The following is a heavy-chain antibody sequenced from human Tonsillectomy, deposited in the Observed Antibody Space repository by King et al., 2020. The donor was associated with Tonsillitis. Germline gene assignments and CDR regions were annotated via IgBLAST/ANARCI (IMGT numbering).Heavy chain of an antibody. Sequence: VQLVQSGAEVKKPGSSVWVSCKASGGTFSSFAFSWVRQAPGQGLEWRGGIIPIFGAPNYAQWFQGRVTITADEATSTAYMELSSLRSEDTAVYYCAMYSSSFRIDYWGQGTLVTVSS. J-gene: IGHJ4*02. V-gene: IGHV1-69*01. CDR1: GGTFSSFA. CDR3: AMYSSSFRIDY. D-gene: IGHD6-6*01. CDR2: IIPIFGAP.